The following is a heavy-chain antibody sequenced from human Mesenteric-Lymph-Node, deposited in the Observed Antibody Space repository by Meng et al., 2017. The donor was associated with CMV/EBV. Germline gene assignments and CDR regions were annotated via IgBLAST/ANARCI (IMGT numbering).Heavy chain of an antibody. CDR3: ARDRDTDWYSPFDY. CDR2: INPKTGGR. V-gene: IGHV1-2*06. CDR1: GYTFIDYY. D-gene: IGHD3-9*01. J-gene: IGHJ4*02. Sequence: QGQRGQSGAEVKKPGASVRVSCKASGYTFIDYYINWVRQAPGQGLEWMGRINPKTGGRSYAQNFQGRVTMTRDTSTNTAYMEVNRLNSDDTAMYYCARDRDTDWYSPFDYWGPGTLVTVSS.